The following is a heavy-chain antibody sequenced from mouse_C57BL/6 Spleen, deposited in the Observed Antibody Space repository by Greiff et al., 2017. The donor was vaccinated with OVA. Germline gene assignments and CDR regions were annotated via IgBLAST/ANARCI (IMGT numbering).Heavy chain of an antibody. V-gene: IGHV1-53*01. Sequence: QVQLQQPGTELVKPGASVKLSCKASGYTFTSYWMHWVKQRPGQGLEWIGNINPSNGGTNYNEKFKSKATLTVDKSSSTAYMHLSSLTSEDSAVYYCARERSSYDYFDYWGQGTTLTVSS. CDR1: GYTFTSYW. CDR3: ARERSSYDYFDY. D-gene: IGHD1-1*01. J-gene: IGHJ2*01. CDR2: INPSNGGT.